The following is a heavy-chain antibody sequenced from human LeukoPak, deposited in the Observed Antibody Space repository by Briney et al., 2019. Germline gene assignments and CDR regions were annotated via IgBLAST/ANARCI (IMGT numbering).Heavy chain of an antibody. D-gene: IGHD4-17*01. CDR3: ARPTTTVTTWGALDY. CDR2: ISGSGGST. Sequence: GGSLRLSCAASGFTFSSYAMSWVRQAPGKGLEWVSAISGSGGSTYYADSVKGRFTISRDNSKNTLYLQMNSLRAEDTAVYYCARPTTTVTTWGALDYWGQGTLVTVSS. V-gene: IGHV3-23*01. CDR1: GFTFSSYA. J-gene: IGHJ4*02.